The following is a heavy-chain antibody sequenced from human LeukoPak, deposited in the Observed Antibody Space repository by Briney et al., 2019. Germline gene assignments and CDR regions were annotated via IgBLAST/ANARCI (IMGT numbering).Heavy chain of an antibody. CDR1: GGSISSYY. CDR2: IYYSGST. J-gene: IGHJ4*02. V-gene: IGHV4-59*01. CDR3: ACGGDYYTVDY. Sequence: TASETLSLTCTVSGGSISSYYWSWIRQPPGKGLEWIGYIYYSGSTNYNPSLKSRVTISVDTSKNQFSLKLSSVTAADTAVYYCACGGDYYTVDYWGQGTLVTVSS. D-gene: IGHD4-17*01.